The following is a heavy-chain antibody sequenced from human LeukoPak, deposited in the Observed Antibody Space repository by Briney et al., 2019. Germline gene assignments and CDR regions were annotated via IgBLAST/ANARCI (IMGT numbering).Heavy chain of an antibody. J-gene: IGHJ4*02. CDR3: AKGTKRSAYYYDSSGPPGGNY. D-gene: IGHD3-22*01. CDR1: GFTFSSYA. V-gene: IGHV3-23*01. Sequence: GGSLRLSCAASGFTFSSYAMSWVRQAPGKGLEWVSAISGSGGSTYYAGSVKGRFTISRDNSKNTLYLQMNSLRAEDTAVYYCAKGTKRSAYYYDSSGPPGGNYWGQGTLVTVSS. CDR2: ISGSGGST.